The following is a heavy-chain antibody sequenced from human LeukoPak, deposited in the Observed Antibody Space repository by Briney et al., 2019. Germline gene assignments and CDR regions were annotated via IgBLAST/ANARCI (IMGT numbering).Heavy chain of an antibody. V-gene: IGHV4-59*01. Sequence: SETLSLTCTVSGGSISPYFWSWIRQPPGKGLEWIGYVSYSGSTNYNSSLQSRVTISVDTSKLQFSLNLSSVAAADTAVYYCARQYSSSSHFDYWGQGALVTVSS. J-gene: IGHJ4*02. CDR3: ARQYSSSSHFDY. CDR2: VSYSGST. CDR1: GGSISPYF. D-gene: IGHD6-6*01.